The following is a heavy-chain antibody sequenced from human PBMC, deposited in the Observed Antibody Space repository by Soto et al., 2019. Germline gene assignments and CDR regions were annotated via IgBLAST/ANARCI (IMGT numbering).Heavy chain of an antibody. J-gene: IGHJ5*02. Sequence: ASVKVSCKASGYTFTSYCISWVRHAPEQGLEWMGWISAYNGNTNYAQKLQGRVTMTTDTSTSTAYMELRSLRSDDTAVYYCARDNPIFGVVIIGWFDPWGQGTLVTVSS. CDR1: GYTFTSYC. CDR3: ARDNPIFGVVIIGWFDP. V-gene: IGHV1-18*01. CDR2: ISAYNGNT. D-gene: IGHD3-3*01.